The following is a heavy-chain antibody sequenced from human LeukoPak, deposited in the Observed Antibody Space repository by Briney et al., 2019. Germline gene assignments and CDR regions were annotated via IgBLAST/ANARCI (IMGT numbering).Heavy chain of an antibody. CDR1: GYTFSSYD. J-gene: IGHJ5*02. Sequence: GASVKVSCKASGYTFSSYDLNWVRQATGQGLEWMGWMNPKSGNTGYAQKFQGRVTMTRDTSISTAYMELSSLRSEDTAVYYCARVPSGGDKFDPWGQGTLVTVSS. CDR3: ARVPSGGDKFDP. CDR2: MNPKSGNT. D-gene: IGHD4-17*01. V-gene: IGHV1-8*01.